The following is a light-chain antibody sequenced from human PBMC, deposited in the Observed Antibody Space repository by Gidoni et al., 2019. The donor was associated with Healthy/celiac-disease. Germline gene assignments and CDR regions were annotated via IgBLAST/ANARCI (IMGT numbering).Light chain of an antibody. CDR2: AAS. CDR3: QKYNSAPWT. J-gene: IGKJ1*01. V-gene: IGKV1-27*01. CDR1: QGISNY. Sequence: DIQMTQSPSSLSASVGDRVTITCRASQGISNYLAWYQQKPGKVPKLLIYAASTLQSGVPSRFSGSGSGTDYTLTISSLQPEDVATYYCQKYNSAPWTFXQXTKVEIK.